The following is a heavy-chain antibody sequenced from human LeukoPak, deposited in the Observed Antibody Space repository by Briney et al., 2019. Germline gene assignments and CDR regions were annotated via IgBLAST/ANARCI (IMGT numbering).Heavy chain of an antibody. D-gene: IGHD4-17*01. V-gene: IGHV3-30*03. J-gene: IGHJ3*01. CDR3: ARDGYGDSTGAFDV. CDR2: ISYDGSYK. CDR1: GFTFQYYG. Sequence: GGSLRLSCAASGFTFQYYGMHWVRQAPGKGLEWVAFISYDGSYKYYADSVKGRFTISRDNAKKSVYLQMNSLRADDTAVYYCARDGYGDSTGAFDVWGQGTMVTVSS.